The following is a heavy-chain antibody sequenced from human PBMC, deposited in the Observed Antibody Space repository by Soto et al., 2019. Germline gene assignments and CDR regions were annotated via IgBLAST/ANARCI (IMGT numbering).Heavy chain of an antibody. J-gene: IGHJ6*03. CDR2: INPDNGDT. CDR1: GYTFSNFG. V-gene: IGHV1-18*01. Sequence: QVQLVQSGAEVKKPGASLKVSCKASGYTFSNFGVSWVRQAPGQGLEWIGWINPDNGDTNYGQKFQGRATMTTDTYTYAGYMEVRGLGSDDTAVYYCARGVRVCGYLDYDMDVWGERTKVTV. D-gene: IGHD6-25*01. CDR3: ARGVRVCGYLDYDMDV.